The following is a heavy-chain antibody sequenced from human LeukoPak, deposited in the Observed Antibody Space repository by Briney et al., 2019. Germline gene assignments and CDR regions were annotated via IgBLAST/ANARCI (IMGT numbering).Heavy chain of an antibody. Sequence: PGGSLRPSCAASGFTFSSYAMSWVRQAPGKGLEWVSAISGSGGSTYYADSVEGRFTISRDNSKNTLYLQMNSLRAEDTAVYYCATRDGYRARAEYWGQGTLVTVSS. CDR2: ISGSGGST. CDR3: ATRDGYRARAEY. V-gene: IGHV3-23*01. CDR1: GFTFSSYA. J-gene: IGHJ4*02. D-gene: IGHD5-24*01.